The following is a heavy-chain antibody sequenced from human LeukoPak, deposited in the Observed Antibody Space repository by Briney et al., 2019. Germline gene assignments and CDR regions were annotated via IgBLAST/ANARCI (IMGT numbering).Heavy chain of an antibody. J-gene: IGHJ5*01. Sequence: GGSLRLSCAASGFTFSDCAMSWVRQAPGKGLEWVSAIGSDGNKHYSESVKSRFAISRDNSKNTLFLQMSSLRAEDTALYYCAKEGVFVGPSEIDSWGQGTLVTVSS. D-gene: IGHD3-16*01. CDR2: IGSDGNK. CDR1: GFTFSDCA. V-gene: IGHV3-23*01. CDR3: AKEGVFVGPSEIDS.